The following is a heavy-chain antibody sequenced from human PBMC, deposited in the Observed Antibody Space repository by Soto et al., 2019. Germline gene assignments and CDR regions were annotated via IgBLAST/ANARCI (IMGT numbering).Heavy chain of an antibody. CDR1: GYSLTELS. D-gene: IGHD2-8*01. Sequence: ASVKASCKVSGYSLTELSMHWVRQAPGKGLEWMGGFDPEDGETIYAQKFQGRVTMTEDTSTDTAYMELSSLRSEDTAVYYCATTYCTNGVCYTPPDYWGQGTLVTVSS. J-gene: IGHJ4*02. V-gene: IGHV1-24*01. CDR2: FDPEDGET. CDR3: ATTYCTNGVCYTPPDY.